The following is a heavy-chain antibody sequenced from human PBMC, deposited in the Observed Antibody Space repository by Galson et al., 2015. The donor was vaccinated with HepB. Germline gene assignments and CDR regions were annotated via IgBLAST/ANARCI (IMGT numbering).Heavy chain of an antibody. Sequence: SLRLSCAASGFRFNIYDMSWVRQAPAKGLEWVSGITNSGGRRYYAEPGKGRFTISRDNSKNTVFLQMSSLRAEDTAIYYCAKGAYMSSYSLYGMDAWGQGTTVIVSS. CDR1: GFRFNIYD. J-gene: IGHJ6*02. V-gene: IGHV3-23*01. D-gene: IGHD6-6*01. CDR2: ITNSGGRR. CDR3: AKGAYMSSYSLYGMDA.